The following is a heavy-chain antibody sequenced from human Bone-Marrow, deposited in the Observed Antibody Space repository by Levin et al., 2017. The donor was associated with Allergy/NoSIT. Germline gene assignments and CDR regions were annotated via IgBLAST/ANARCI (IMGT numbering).Heavy chain of an antibody. CDR2: INPNSGGT. Sequence: ASVKVSCKTSGYSFTAYYLHWVRQAPGQRLEWMGRINPNSGGTHYAQKFQGRVTMTWDTSISTAYIELSSRRSDDTAVYYCARRFSIFGHFDYWGRGTLVTVSS. CDR3: ARRFSIFGHFDY. V-gene: IGHV1-2*06. D-gene: IGHD3-3*01. CDR1: GYSFTAYY. J-gene: IGHJ4*02.